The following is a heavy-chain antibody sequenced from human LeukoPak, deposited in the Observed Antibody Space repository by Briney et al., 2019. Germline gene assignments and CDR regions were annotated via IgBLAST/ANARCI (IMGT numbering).Heavy chain of an antibody. Sequence: ASVKVSCKASGYTFSTYGIAWVRQAPGLGLEWMGWISGYNANTNYAQKFQGRVTMTTDTTTTTAYMELRSLRSDDTAVHYCARIGSAAFTDYWGQGTLVTVSS. CDR2: ISGYNANT. CDR3: ARIGSAAFTDY. CDR1: GYTFSTYG. V-gene: IGHV1-18*01. J-gene: IGHJ4*02. D-gene: IGHD3-3*02.